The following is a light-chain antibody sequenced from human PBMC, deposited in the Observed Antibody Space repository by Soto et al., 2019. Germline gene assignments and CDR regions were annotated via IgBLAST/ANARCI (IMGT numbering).Light chain of an antibody. Sequence: QSALTQPPSASGSPGQSVTISCTGTSSDVGGYNYVSWYQQHPGKAPKLMIYELNKRPSGVPDRFSGSKSGNTASLTVSGLQAEDEADYYCSSYGGSSNLVFGGGTKVTVL. CDR1: SSDVGGYNY. CDR3: SSYGGSSNLV. V-gene: IGLV2-8*01. J-gene: IGLJ2*01. CDR2: ELN.